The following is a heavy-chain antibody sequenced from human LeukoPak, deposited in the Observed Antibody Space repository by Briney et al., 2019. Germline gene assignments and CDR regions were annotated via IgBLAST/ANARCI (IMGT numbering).Heavy chain of an antibody. J-gene: IGHJ4*02. CDR3: AKRGHYSLNWYHYFDY. D-gene: IGHD6-13*01. CDR2: ISYDGSNK. V-gene: IGHV3-30-3*01. Sequence: GGSLRLSCAASGFTFSSYAMHWVSQAPGKGLEWVAVISYDGSNKYYADSVKGRFTISRDDSKNTLFLQMNSLRPDDTAVYYCAKRGHYSLNWYHYFDYWGQGTLVTVSS. CDR1: GFTFSSYA.